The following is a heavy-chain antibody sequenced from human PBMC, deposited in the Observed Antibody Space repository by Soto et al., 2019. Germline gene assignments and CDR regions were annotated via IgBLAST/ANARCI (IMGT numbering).Heavy chain of an antibody. D-gene: IGHD4-17*01. CDR2: IYTSGST. CDR3: ARDAGYADYVGWFDP. V-gene: IGHV4-39*07. J-gene: IGHJ5*02. CDR1: GGSISSSSYY. Sequence: PSETLSLTCTVSGGSISSSSYYWGWIRQPPGKGLEWIGSIYTSGSTNYNPSLKSRVTMSVDTSKNQFSLKLSSVTAADTAVYYCARDAGYADYVGWFDPWGQGTLVTVSS.